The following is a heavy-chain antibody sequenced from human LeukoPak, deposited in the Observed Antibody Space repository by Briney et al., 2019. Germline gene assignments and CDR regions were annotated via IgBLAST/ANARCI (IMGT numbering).Heavy chain of an antibody. D-gene: IGHD3-10*01. J-gene: IGHJ3*02. Sequence: PGGSLRLSCAASGFSFSNYGMSWVRQAPGKGLEWVSCISGSGGSTYYADSVKGRFTISRDKSNNTLYLQMNSLRAEDTAIYYCAKPTLGDVIDAFDIWGQGTMVTVSS. CDR1: GFSFSNYG. CDR3: AKPTLGDVIDAFDI. CDR2: ISGSGGST. V-gene: IGHV3-23*01.